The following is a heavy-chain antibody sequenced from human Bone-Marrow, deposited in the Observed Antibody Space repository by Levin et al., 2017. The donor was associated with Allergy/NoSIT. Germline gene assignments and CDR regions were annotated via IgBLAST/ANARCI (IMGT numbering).Heavy chain of an antibody. J-gene: IGHJ4*02. V-gene: IGHV1-2*02. CDR2: INPNSGGT. CDR3: ARGGGPVARNSGYDY. CDR1: GYTFTGYY. D-gene: IGHD1-26*01. Sequence: ASVKVSCKASGYTFTGYYMHWVRQAPGQGLEWMGWINPNSGGTNYAQKFQGRVTMTRDTSISTAYMELSRLRSDDTAVYYCARGGGPVARNSGYDYWGQGTLVTVSS.